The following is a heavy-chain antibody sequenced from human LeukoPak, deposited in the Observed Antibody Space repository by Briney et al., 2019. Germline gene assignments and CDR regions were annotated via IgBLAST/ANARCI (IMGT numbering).Heavy chain of an antibody. CDR1: GFTFSSYG. Sequence: GSLRPSCAASGFTFSSYGMHWVRQAPGKGLEWVAVISYDGSNKYYADSVKGRFTISRDNSKNTLYLQMNSLRAEDTAVYYCANGYSSGWYDYWGQGTLVTVSS. CDR2: ISYDGSNK. D-gene: IGHD6-19*01. CDR3: ANGYSSGWYDY. V-gene: IGHV3-30*18. J-gene: IGHJ4*02.